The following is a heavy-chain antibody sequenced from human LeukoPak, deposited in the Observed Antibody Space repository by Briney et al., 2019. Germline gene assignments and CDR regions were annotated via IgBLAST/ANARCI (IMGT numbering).Heavy chain of an antibody. CDR1: GFTLTDYY. CDR2: IYYSGST. J-gene: IGHJ4*02. D-gene: IGHD3-10*01. V-gene: IGHV4-38-2*02. Sequence: GSLRLSCAASGFTLTDYYMSWIRQPPGKGLEWIGSIYYSGSTYYNPSLKSRVTISVDTSKNQFSLRVSSVTAADTAVYYCARDRGYYGSGSIDYWGQGTLVTVSS. CDR3: ARDRGYYGSGSIDY.